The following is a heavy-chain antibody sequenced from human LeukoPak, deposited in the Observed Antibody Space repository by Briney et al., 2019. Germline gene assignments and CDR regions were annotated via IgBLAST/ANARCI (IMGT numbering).Heavy chain of an antibody. Sequence: ASVKVSCKASGYTFTSYDINWVRQATGQGLEWMGWMNPNSGNTGYAQKFRGRVPMTRNTSISTAYMELSSLRSEDTAVYYCARDPDKNFWSGYYRILGKPRMARFDPWGQGTLVTVSS. J-gene: IGHJ5*02. CDR3: ARDPDKNFWSGYYRILGKPRMARFDP. CDR1: GYTFTSYD. V-gene: IGHV1-8*01. D-gene: IGHD3-3*01. CDR2: MNPNSGNT.